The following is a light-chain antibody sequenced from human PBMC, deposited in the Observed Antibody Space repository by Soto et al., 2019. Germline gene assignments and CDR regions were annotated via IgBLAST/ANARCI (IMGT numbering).Light chain of an antibody. CDR2: GAS. CDR3: QQYNNWPPWT. J-gene: IGKJ1*01. Sequence: IVLTQSPYTLSLSGVGIATLSCIGSQTVRNNYLAWYQQKPGQAPRLLIYGASTRATGIPARFSGSGSGTEFTLTISSLQSEDFAVYYCQQYNNWPPWTFGQGTKVDIK. CDR1: QTVRNN. V-gene: IGKV3-15*01.